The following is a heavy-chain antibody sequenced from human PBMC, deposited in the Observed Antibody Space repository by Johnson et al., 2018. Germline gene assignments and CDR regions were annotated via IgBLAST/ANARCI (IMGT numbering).Heavy chain of an antibody. J-gene: IGHJ4*02. V-gene: IGHV3-23*04. CDR3: AKSYSSDWYGYIDY. D-gene: IGHD6-19*01. CDR1: GFTFRKYA. CDR2: ITDSSGTT. Sequence: EVQLVESGGGLVQPGGSLRLSCAASGFTFRKYAMSWVRQAPGKGLEWVSTITDSSGTTYYTDSVKGRFTISRDHYKSTLYLQMNSLRAEDTAVYWCAKSYSSDWYGYIDYWGQGTLVTVSS.